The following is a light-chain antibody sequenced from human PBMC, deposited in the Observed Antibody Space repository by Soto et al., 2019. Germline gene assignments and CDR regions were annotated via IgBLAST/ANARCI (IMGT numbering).Light chain of an antibody. Sequence: EIVLTQSPATLSLSPGERATLSCRASRGIDTYLAWYQQKRGQAPRLLIYDASNRTTGIPARFSGGGSGTDFTLSISSLETDGFAVYYCQQRSSWPLTFGGGTKVDIK. CDR2: DAS. J-gene: IGKJ4*01. V-gene: IGKV3-11*01. CDR1: RGIDTY. CDR3: QQRSSWPLT.